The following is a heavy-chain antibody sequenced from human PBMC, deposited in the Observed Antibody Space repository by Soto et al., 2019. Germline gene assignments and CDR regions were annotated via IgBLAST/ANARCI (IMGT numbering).Heavy chain of an antibody. Sequence: GGSLRLSCAASGFTFSSYGMHWVRQAPGKGLEWVAVISYDGSNKYYADSVKGRFTISRDNSKNTLYLQMNSLRAEDTAVYYCAKNFFSSGGSCFDYWGQGTLVTVSS. CDR3: AKNFFSSGGSCFDY. V-gene: IGHV3-30*18. CDR1: GFTFSSYG. J-gene: IGHJ4*02. D-gene: IGHD2-15*01. CDR2: ISYDGSNK.